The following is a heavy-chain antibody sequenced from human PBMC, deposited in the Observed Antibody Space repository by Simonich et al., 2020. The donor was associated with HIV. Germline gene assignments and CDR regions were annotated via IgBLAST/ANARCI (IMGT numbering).Heavy chain of an antibody. V-gene: IGHV4-34*01. Sequence: QVQLQQWGAGLLKPSETLSLTCAVYGGSSSGYYWSWIRQPPGKGLEWIGEINHSGSTNNNPSLKSRVTISVDTSKNQFSLKLRSVTAADTAVYYCARLTAAGGSNQLDYWGQGTLVTVSS. CDR1: GGSSSGYY. J-gene: IGHJ4*02. CDR3: ARLTAAGGSNQLDY. CDR2: INHSGST. D-gene: IGHD6-13*01.